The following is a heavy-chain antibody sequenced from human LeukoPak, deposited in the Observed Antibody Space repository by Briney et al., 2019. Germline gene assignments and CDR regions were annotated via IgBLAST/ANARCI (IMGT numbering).Heavy chain of an antibody. Sequence: GGSLRLSCAASGFTFSNYAMSWVRQAPGKGLEWVSGISGSSGNTYYADSMKGRFIISRDNSKNSLYLQMNSLRTEDTALYYCAKDSNSGSYYMDVWGKGTTVTVSS. CDR3: AKDSNSGSYYMDV. CDR1: GFTFSNYA. D-gene: IGHD1-26*01. V-gene: IGHV3-23*01. J-gene: IGHJ6*03. CDR2: ISGSSGNT.